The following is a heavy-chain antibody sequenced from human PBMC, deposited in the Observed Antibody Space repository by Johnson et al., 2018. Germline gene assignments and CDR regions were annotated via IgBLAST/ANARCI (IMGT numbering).Heavy chain of an antibody. D-gene: IGHD4-11*01. J-gene: IGHJ1*01. V-gene: IGHV3-23*04. Sequence: LVQSGGGLVQPGGSLRLSCAASGFTFSYYAMNWVRQAPGKGLEWVSGLSGSGGSTYYADSVKGRFTIARDNSKNTLYLKVSSRGGDGTAVYYWAKQGYSNYWVVKHWGQGTLVTVSA. CDR3: AKQGYSNYWVVKH. CDR2: LSGSGGST. CDR1: GFTFSYYA.